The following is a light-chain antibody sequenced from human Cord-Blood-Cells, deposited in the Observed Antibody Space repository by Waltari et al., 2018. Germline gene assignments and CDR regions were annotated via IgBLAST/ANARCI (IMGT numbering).Light chain of an antibody. CDR1: SSDVGGYNY. CDR3: CSYAGSYTYV. J-gene: IGLJ1*01. V-gene: IGLV2-11*01. Sequence: QSALTQPRSVSASPGQSVTISCNGTSSDVGGYNYVSWYQQHPGKAPKLMIYDVIKRPSGVPGRFSGSKSGNTSSLTISGLQAEDEADYYCCSYAGSYTYVFGTGTKVTFL. CDR2: DVI.